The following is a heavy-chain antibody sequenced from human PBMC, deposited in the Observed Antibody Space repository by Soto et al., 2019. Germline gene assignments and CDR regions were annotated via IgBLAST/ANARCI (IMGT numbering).Heavy chain of an antibody. Sequence: SETLSLTCTVSGGSISSYYWSWIRQPPGKGLEWIGYIYYSGSTNYNPSLKSRVTISVDTSKNQFSLKLSSVTAADTAVYYCARQLWFGEKNWFDPWGQGTLVTVSS. CDR1: GGSISSYY. V-gene: IGHV4-59*08. CDR3: ARQLWFGEKNWFDP. CDR2: IYYSGST. D-gene: IGHD3-10*01. J-gene: IGHJ5*02.